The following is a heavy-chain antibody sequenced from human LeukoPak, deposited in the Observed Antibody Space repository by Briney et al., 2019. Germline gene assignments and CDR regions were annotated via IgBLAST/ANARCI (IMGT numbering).Heavy chain of an antibody. CDR1: GFTFSSYS. CDR2: ISYDGSNK. CDR3: ARDHSKAYYDFWSGLRPNWFDP. J-gene: IGHJ5*02. Sequence: GGSLRLSCAASGFTFSSYSMNWVRQAPGKGLEWVAVISYDGSNKYYADSVKGRFTISRDNSKNTLYLQMNSLRAEDTAVYYCARDHSKAYYDFWSGLRPNWFDPWGQGTLVTVSS. V-gene: IGHV3-30*03. D-gene: IGHD3-3*01.